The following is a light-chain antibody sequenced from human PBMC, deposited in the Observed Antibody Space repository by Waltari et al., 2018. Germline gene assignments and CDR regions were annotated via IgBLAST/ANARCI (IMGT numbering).Light chain of an antibody. J-gene: IGLJ3*02. Sequence: SCTGTGSDVGGYNYVSWYQQHPGKAPKLMIYEVSKRPSGVPDRFSGSKSGNTASLTVSGLQAEDEADYYCSSYAGSSIWVFGGGTTLTVL. CDR1: GSDVGGYNY. CDR3: SSYAGSSIWV. CDR2: EVS. V-gene: IGLV2-8*01.